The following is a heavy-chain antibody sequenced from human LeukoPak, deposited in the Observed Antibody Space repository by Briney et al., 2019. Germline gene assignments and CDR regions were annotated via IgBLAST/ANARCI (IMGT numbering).Heavy chain of an antibody. V-gene: IGHV3-30*03. CDR3: ARAYAGYDYDEDFGY. CDR2: ISYDGSNK. D-gene: IGHD5-12*01. CDR1: GFTFSSYG. J-gene: IGHJ4*02. Sequence: GGSLRLSCAASGFTFSSYGMHWVRQAPGKGLEWVAVISYDGSNKYYADSVKGRFTISRDNSKNTLYLQMNSLRDEDTAVYYCARAYAGYDYDEDFGYWGQGTLVTVSS.